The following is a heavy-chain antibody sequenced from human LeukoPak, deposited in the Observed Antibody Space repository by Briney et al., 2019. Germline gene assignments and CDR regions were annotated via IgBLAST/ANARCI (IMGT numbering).Heavy chain of an antibody. CDR2: IINSGGTV. CDR3: ARVGRGVFGMDV. D-gene: IGHD3-10*01. V-gene: IGHV3-48*02. CDR1: GFTFSIHG. Sequence: GGSLRLSCAASGFTFSIHGMNWVRQAPGKGLEWVSYIINSGGTVFYTDSVQGRFTISRDNARNSLFLQMNSLRDEDTAVYYCARVGRGVFGMDVWGQGTTVTVSS. J-gene: IGHJ6*02.